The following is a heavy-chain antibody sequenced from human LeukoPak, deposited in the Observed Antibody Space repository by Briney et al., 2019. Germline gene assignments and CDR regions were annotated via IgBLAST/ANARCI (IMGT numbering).Heavy chain of an antibody. V-gene: IGHV4-30-2*01. CDR3: ARGRAYDILTGYYNSGGYYFDY. CDR1: GGSISSGGYS. J-gene: IGHJ4*02. Sequence: SETLSLTCAVSGGSISSGGYSWSWIRQPPGKGLEWIGYIYHSGSTYYNPSLKSRVTMSVDRSKNQFSLKLSSVTAADTAVYYCARGRAYDILTGYYNSGGYYFDYWGQGTLVTVSS. D-gene: IGHD3-9*01. CDR2: IYHSGST.